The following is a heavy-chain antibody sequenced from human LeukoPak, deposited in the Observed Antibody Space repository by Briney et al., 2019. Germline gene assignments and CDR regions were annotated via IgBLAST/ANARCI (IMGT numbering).Heavy chain of an antibody. Sequence: GGFLRLSCAASGFTLSSFSMAWVRQAPGKGLEWVSDSDTGSGTYYADSVKGRFTISRDNSKNTVYLQMNSLRAEDTAVYYCARSSGWWCYEYWGQGTLVTVSS. J-gene: IGHJ4*02. CDR2: SDTGSGT. V-gene: IGHV3-23*01. CDR3: ARSSGWWCYEY. CDR1: GFTLSSFS. D-gene: IGHD6-19*01.